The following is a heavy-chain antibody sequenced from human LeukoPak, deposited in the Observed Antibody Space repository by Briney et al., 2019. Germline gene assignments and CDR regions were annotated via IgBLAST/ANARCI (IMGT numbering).Heavy chain of an antibody. Sequence: SETLSLTCAVYGGSFSGYYWSWIRQPPGKGLEWIGEINHSGSTNYNPSLKSRVTISVDTSKNQFSLKLSSVTAADTAVYYCARGKRWAKGYFDYWGQGTLVTVSS. CDR1: GGSFSGYY. D-gene: IGHD1-26*01. V-gene: IGHV4-34*01. CDR3: ARGKRWAKGYFDY. J-gene: IGHJ4*02. CDR2: INHSGST.